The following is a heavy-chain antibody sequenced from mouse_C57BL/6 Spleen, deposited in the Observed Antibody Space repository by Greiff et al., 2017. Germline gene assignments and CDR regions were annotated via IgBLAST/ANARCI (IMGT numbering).Heavy chain of an antibody. J-gene: IGHJ2*01. CDR2: IDPSDSYT. V-gene: IGHV1-59*01. CDR3: ARYYGSRSDY. D-gene: IGHD1-1*01. CDR1: GYTFTSYW. Sequence: QVQLQQPGAELVRPGTSVKLSCKASGYTFTSYWMHWVKQRPGQGLEWIGVIDPSDSYTNYNQKFKGKATLTVDTSSSTAYMQLSSLTSEDSAVYYCARYYGSRSDYWGQGTTLTVSS.